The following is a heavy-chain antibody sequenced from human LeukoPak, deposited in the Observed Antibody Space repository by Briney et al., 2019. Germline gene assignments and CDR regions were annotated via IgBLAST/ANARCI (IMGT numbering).Heavy chain of an antibody. J-gene: IGHJ5*02. CDR2: FDPEDGET. D-gene: IGHD3-10*01. CDR1: GYTLTELS. CDR3: TLLWFGELNIHWFDP. V-gene: IGHV1-24*01. Sequence: ASVKVSCKVSGYTLTELSMHWVRQAPGKGLEWMGGFDPEDGETIYAQKFQGRVTMTEDTSTDTAYMELSSLRSEDTAVYYCTLLWFGELNIHWFDPWGQGTLATVSS.